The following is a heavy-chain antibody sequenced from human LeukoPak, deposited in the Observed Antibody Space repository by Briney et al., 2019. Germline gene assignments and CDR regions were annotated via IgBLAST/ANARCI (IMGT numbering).Heavy chain of an antibody. J-gene: IGHJ4*02. CDR3: ARNFRDGYNNSFDY. V-gene: IGHV3-21*01. D-gene: IGHD5-24*01. CDR1: GFTFSSYN. CDR2: ITSGSSYI. Sequence: GGSLRLSCAASGFTFSSYNMSWVRQAPGKGLEWVSSITSGSSYIYYADSVKGRFTISRDNAKNSLYLQMNSLRAEDTAVYYCARNFRDGYNNSFDYWGQGTLVTVSS.